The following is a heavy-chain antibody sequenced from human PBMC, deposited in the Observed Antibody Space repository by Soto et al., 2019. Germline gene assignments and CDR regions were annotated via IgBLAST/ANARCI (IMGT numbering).Heavy chain of an antibody. Sequence: LSLTCTVSGGSISSGDYYWSWIRQPPGKGLEWIGYIYYSGSTYYNPSLKSRVTISVDTSKNQFSLKLSSVTAADTAVYYCARGEWELVFDYWGQGTLVTVSS. CDR3: ARGEWELVFDY. V-gene: IGHV4-30-4*01. CDR1: GGSISSGDYY. D-gene: IGHD1-26*01. CDR2: IYYSGST. J-gene: IGHJ4*02.